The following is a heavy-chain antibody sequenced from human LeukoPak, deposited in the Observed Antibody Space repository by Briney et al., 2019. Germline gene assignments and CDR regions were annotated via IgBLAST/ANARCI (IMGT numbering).Heavy chain of an antibody. Sequence: PSETLSLTCTVSGGSISSYYWSWIRQPPGKGLEWIGYIYYSGSTNYNPYLKSRVTISVDTSKNQFSLKLSSVTAADTALYYCARRTVTNGWFRIDYWGQGSLVIVSS. CDR3: ARRTVTNGWFRIDY. D-gene: IGHD6-19*01. CDR1: GGSISSYY. CDR2: IYYSGST. V-gene: IGHV4-59*08. J-gene: IGHJ4*02.